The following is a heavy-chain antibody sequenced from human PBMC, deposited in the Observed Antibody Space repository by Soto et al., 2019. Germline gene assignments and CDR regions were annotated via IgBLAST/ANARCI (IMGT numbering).Heavy chain of an antibody. J-gene: IGHJ5*02. CDR1: GFTFSNSD. Sequence: EVQLVESGGGLVQPGGSLRLSCAASGFTFSNSDMNWVHQAPGKGLEWVSGVSWNGRRTHYADSVKGRFIISRDNSRNTLDMQTTSLRAEDTAVYYCVGRGRITMIVAAAWGQGTLVTVSS. D-gene: IGHD3-22*01. CDR3: VGRGRITMIVAAA. CDR2: VSWNGRRT. V-gene: IGHV3-35*01.